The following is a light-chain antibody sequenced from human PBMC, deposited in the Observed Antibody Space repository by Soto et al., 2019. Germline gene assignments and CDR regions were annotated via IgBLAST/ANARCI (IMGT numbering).Light chain of an antibody. CDR2: KTS. CDR3: QHYNDNSWT. CDR1: PSISRW. Sequence: DIHLPQSPSPLSASVGARVTIPFRARPSISRWLAWYQQKPGKAPNLLIYKTSNLESGVPSRCSCSGSGTEISRTISTLQPDDFATEDGQHYNDNSWTFGQGTKVESK. V-gene: IGKV1-5*03. J-gene: IGKJ1*01.